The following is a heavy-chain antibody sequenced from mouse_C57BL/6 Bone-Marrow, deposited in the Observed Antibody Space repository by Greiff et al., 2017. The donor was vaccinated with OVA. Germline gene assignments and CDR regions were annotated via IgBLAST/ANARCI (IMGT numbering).Heavy chain of an antibody. Sequence: EVKLQESGAELVRPGASVKLSCTASGFNIKDYYMHWVKQRPEQGLEWIGRIDPEDGDTEYAPKFQGKATMTADTSSNTAYLQLSSLTSEDTAVYYCTNGSSPYYFDYWGQGTTLTVSS. D-gene: IGHD1-1*01. CDR2: IDPEDGDT. J-gene: IGHJ2*01. CDR1: GFNIKDYY. CDR3: TNGSSPYYFDY. V-gene: IGHV14-1*01.